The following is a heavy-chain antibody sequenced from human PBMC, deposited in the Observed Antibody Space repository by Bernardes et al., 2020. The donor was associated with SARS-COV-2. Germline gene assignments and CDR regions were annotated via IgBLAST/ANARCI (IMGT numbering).Heavy chain of an antibody. J-gene: IGHJ3*02. V-gene: IGHV3-9*01. CDR2: ISWNSGSI. Sequence: SCKVSGYTLTELSMHWVRQAPGKGLEWVSGISWNSGSIGYADSVKGRFTISRDNAKNSLYLQMNSLRAEDTALYYCAKFGIAVAGNAFDIWGQGTMVTVSS. D-gene: IGHD6-19*01. CDR3: AKFGIAVAGNAFDI. CDR1: GYTLTELS.